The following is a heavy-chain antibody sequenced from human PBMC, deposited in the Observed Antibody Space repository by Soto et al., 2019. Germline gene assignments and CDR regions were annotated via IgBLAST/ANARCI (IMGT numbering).Heavy chain of an antibody. CDR2: IYHSGST. CDR1: GGSISSSNW. CDR3: ARVSCLLIWFGELYY. V-gene: IGHV4-4*02. Sequence: PSETLSLTCAVSGGSISSSNWWSWVRQPPGKGLEWIGEIYHSGSTNYNPSLKSRVTISVDKSKNQFSLKLSSVTAADTAVYYCARVSCLLIWFGELYYWGRGTLVTVS. D-gene: IGHD3-10*01. J-gene: IGHJ4*02.